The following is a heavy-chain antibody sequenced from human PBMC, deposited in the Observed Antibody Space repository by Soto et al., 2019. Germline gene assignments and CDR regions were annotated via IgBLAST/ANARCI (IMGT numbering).Heavy chain of an antibody. V-gene: IGHV3-66*01. Sequence: GGSLRLSCAASGFNFSSFAMTWVRQAPGKGLEWVSVIYSGGSTNYADSVKGRFTISRDDSKNTLFLQMNSLRAEDTAVYYCATAKLLLPWLFDYWGQGTLVTVSS. D-gene: IGHD2-15*01. CDR3: ATAKLLLPWLFDY. CDR2: IYSGGST. J-gene: IGHJ4*02. CDR1: GFNFSSFA.